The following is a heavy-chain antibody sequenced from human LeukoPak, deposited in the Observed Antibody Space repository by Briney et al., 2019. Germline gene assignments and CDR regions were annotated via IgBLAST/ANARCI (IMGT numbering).Heavy chain of an antibody. CDR2: INPDGSVI. CDR3: AELGITMIGGV. D-gene: IGHD3-10*02. V-gene: IGHV3-74*01. J-gene: IGHJ6*04. Sequence: GGSLRLSCAASGFTFSSYWMNWVRQAPGKGLAWVSHINPDGSVINYADSVQGRFTISRDNAKNTLYLQMHSLSTDDTAVYYCAELGITMIGGVWGKGTTVTISS. CDR1: GFTFSSYW.